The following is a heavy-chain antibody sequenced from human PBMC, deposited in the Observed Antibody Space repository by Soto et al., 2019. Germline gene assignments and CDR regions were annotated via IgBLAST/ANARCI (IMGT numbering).Heavy chain of an antibody. CDR2: IRSKAYGWTT. CDR3: VRDSGRGFYFDY. V-gene: IGHV3-49*03. Sequence: TGGSLRLSCTASGFTFGDYAMSWFRQAPGKGLEWVGFIRSKAYGWTTEYAASVKGRFAVLRDDSENIVYLQMNDLKTEDTAVYYCVRDSGRGFYFDYWGQGAQVTVSS. D-gene: IGHD3-10*01. CDR1: GFTFGDYA. J-gene: IGHJ4*02.